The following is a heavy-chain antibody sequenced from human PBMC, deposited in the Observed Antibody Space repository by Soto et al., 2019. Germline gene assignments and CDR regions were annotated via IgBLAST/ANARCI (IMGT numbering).Heavy chain of an antibody. CDR2: IIPIFGTA. Sequence: QVQLVQSGAEVKKPGSSVKVSCKASGGTFSSYAIDWVRQAPGQGLEWMGGIIPIFGTADYAQKFQGRVTITADESTSTGDMALSSLTSEDTAVYSCARGQTGGVWGYYFDYWGQGTLVTVSS. J-gene: IGHJ4*02. D-gene: IGHD3-16*01. CDR1: GGTFSSYA. CDR3: ARGQTGGVWGYYFDY. V-gene: IGHV1-69*12.